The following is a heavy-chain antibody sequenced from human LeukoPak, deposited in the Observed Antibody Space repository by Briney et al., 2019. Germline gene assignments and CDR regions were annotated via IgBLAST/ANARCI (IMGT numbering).Heavy chain of an antibody. J-gene: IGHJ4*02. CDR2: IYYSGST. Sequence: SETLSLTCTVSGGSISSSSYYWGWIRQPPGKGLEWIGSIYYSGSTYYNPSLKSRVTISVDTSKNQFSLKLSSVTAADTAVYYCARGLAGTWIQLWYFDYWGQGTLVTVSS. D-gene: IGHD5-18*01. CDR1: GGSISSSSYY. CDR3: ARGLAGTWIQLWYFDY. V-gene: IGHV4-39*07.